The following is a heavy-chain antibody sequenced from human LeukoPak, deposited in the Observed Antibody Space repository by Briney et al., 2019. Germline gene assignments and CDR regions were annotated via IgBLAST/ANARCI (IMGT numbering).Heavy chain of an antibody. V-gene: IGHV4-59*01. J-gene: IGHJ6*03. CDR2: VDHTGST. CDR3: ARVRNYYASGIYYYYYMDV. CDR1: DDSITMYY. D-gene: IGHD3-10*01. Sequence: SETLSLTCSVSDDSITMYYWTWIRQPPGKGLEWIGYVDHTGSTNFNPSLNGRVSISRDTTNNLFSLRLRSVTAADTAVYFCARVRNYYASGIYYYYYMDVWGKGTTVTVSS.